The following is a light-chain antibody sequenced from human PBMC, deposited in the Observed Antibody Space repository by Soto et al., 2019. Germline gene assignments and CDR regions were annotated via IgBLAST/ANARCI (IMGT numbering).Light chain of an antibody. CDR3: CSYAGSSTFVV. CDR1: SSDVGSYNL. J-gene: IGLJ2*01. V-gene: IGLV2-23*02. Sequence: QSVLTQPASVSGSPGQSITISCTGTSSDVGSYNLVSWYQQHPGKAPKLMIYDVTKRPSGVPDRFSGSKSGNTASLTISGLQAEDEADYFCCSYAGSSTFVVFGGGTKLTVL. CDR2: DVT.